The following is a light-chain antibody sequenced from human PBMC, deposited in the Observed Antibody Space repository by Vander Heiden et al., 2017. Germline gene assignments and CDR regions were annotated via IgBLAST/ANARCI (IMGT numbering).Light chain of an antibody. CDR1: QSVLYSSNNKNY. J-gene: IGKJ4*01. V-gene: IGKV4-1*01. CDR3: QQYDTTPLT. Sequence: DIVMTQSPDSLAVSLGARATINCKSSQSVLYSSNNKNYLAWYQQKPGQPPKLLIYWASTRESGVPDPFSGSGSGTDFTLTISILQAEDVTVYYCQQYDTTPLTFGAGTKLXIK. CDR2: WAS.